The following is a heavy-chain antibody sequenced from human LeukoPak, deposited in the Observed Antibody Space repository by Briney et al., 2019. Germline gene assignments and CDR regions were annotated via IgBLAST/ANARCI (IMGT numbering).Heavy chain of an antibody. J-gene: IGHJ4*02. CDR2: ISGSAGST. D-gene: IGHD5-24*01. CDR1: GFSFSDCA. CDR3: TKGMATIRRHIDS. V-gene: IGHV3-23*01. Sequence: GGSLRLSCAASGFSFSDCAMSWVRQAPGRGLEWVSSISGSAGSTYYADSMEGRITISRDNPKNTLHLEMNSLRAEDTAIYYCTKGMATIRRHIDSWGQGTLVTVSS.